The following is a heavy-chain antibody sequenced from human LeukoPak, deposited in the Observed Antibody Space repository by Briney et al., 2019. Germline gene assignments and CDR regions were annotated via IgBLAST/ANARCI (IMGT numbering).Heavy chain of an antibody. CDR2: INQRGST. J-gene: IGHJ5*02. V-gene: IGHV4-34*01. CDR1: GGSFSVYY. Sequence: AETLSLTCAVYGGSFSVYYWSCIRQPPGKGLEWIGEINQRGSTNYNPSLKSRVTISVHTSKNQFSLKRTSVTAADTAVSYCERAPEYSSSFPWFDPWGQGTLVTVSS. CDR3: ERAPEYSSSFPWFDP. D-gene: IGHD6-6*01.